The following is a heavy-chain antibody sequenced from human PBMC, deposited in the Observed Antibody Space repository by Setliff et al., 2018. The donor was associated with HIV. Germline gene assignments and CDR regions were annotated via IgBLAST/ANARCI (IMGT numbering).Heavy chain of an antibody. D-gene: IGHD3-22*01. V-gene: IGHV3-48*03. CDR1: GFSFSNYE. Sequence: GGSLRLSCTASGFSFSNYEMNWVRQAPGQGLEWVSYVNTIGLTIKYADSVKARFTISRDNTENSLFLQMNSLRPEDTAVYYCARLNSSGYYVFDYWSQGTLVTVSS. CDR3: ARLNSSGYYVFDY. CDR2: VNTIGLTI. J-gene: IGHJ4*02.